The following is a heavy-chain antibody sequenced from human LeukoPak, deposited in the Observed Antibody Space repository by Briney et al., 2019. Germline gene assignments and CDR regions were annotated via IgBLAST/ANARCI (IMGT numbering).Heavy chain of an antibody. D-gene: IGHD3-22*01. CDR1: GFTVSSNY. V-gene: IGHV3-11*01. CDR3: ARTIYYYESTSYFSDAFDV. CDR2: ISSSGSTI. J-gene: IGHJ3*01. Sequence: PGGSLRLSCAASGFTVSSNYMSWVRQAPGKGLEWVSYISSSGSTIYYADSVKGRFTISRDNAKNSLYPQMNSLRAEDTAVYYCARTIYYYESTSYFSDAFDVWGQGTMVTASS.